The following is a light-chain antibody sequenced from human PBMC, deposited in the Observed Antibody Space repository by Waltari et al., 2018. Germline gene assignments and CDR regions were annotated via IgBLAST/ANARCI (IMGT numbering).Light chain of an antibody. CDR1: SRRSYY. CDR3: NSRDSSGNQV. V-gene: IGLV3-19*01. J-gene: IGLJ2*01. Sequence: SSELTQDPAVSVALGQTVRITCQGDSRRSYYASWYQQKPGQAPVLVIYGKNNRPSGIPDRFSGSSSGNTASLTITGAQAEDEADYYCNSRDSSGNQVFGGGTKLTVL. CDR2: GKN.